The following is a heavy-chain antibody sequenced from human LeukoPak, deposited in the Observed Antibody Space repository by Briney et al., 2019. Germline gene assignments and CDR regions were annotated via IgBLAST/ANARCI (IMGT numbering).Heavy chain of an antibody. CDR3: ARYCGGDRYYYFDY. CDR1: GGSFSGYY. Sequence: SETLSLTCAVYGGSFSGYYWSWIRQPPGKGLEWIGEINHSGSTNYNPSLKSRVTISADTSKKQFSLKLSPVTAADTAVYYCARYCGGDRYYYFDYWGQGTRVTVSS. D-gene: IGHD2-21*02. CDR2: INHSGST. J-gene: IGHJ4*02. V-gene: IGHV4-34*01.